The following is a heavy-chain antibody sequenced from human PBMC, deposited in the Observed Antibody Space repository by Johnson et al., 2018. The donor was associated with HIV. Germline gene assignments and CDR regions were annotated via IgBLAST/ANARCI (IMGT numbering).Heavy chain of an antibody. J-gene: IGHJ3*02. CDR2: ISWNGGSI. CDR3: AKVHSGQLVGYAFDI. V-gene: IGHV3-9*01. D-gene: IGHD1-26*01. Sequence: VQLVESGGGLVQPGGSLRLSCAASGFTFDDYAMHWVRQAPGKGLEWVSGISWNGGSIGYADSVKGRVTISRDNAKNSLYLQMNSLRAEDTALYYCAKVHSGQLVGYAFDIWGQGTMVTVSS. CDR1: GFTFDDYA.